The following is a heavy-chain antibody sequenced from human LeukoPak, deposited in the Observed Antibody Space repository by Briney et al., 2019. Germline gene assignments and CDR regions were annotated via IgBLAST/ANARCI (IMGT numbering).Heavy chain of an antibody. CDR3: AGGVGGYRSQTLDY. D-gene: IGHD3-16*01. Sequence: SETLSLTCTVSGGPISRYYWSWIRQPPGKGLEWIGYIYYSGSTNYNPSPKSRVTISVDTSKNQFSLKLSSVTAADTAAYYSAGGVGGYRSQTLDYWGQGTLVSVSS. V-gene: IGHV4-59*01. CDR2: IYYSGST. CDR1: GGPISRYY. J-gene: IGHJ4*02.